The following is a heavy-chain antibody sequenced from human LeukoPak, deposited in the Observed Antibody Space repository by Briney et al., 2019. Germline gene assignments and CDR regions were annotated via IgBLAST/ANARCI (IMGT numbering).Heavy chain of an antibody. CDR3: ARDRLPGIAPQGDAFDI. V-gene: IGHV1-2*02. Sequence: GASVTVSCKASGYTFTGYYMHWVRQAPGQGLEWMGWINPDSGGTNYAQKFQGRVTMTRDTSISTAYMELSRLRSEDTAVYYCARDRLPGIAPQGDAFDIWGQGTMVTVSS. D-gene: IGHD6-13*01. CDR2: INPDSGGT. J-gene: IGHJ3*02. CDR1: GYTFTGYY.